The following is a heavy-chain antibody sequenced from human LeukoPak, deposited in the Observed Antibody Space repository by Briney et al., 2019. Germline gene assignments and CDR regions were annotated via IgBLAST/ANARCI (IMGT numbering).Heavy chain of an antibody. V-gene: IGHV4-34*01. D-gene: IGHD1-1*01. CDR2: INHSGST. CDR3: ARVGTRLGLFY. Sequence: PSETLSLTCAVYGGSFSGYYWSWIRQPPGKGLEWIGEINHSGSTNYNPSLKSRVTISVDTSKNQFSLKLSSVTAADTAVYSCARVGTRLGLFYWGQGTLVTVSS. CDR1: GGSFSGYY. J-gene: IGHJ4*02.